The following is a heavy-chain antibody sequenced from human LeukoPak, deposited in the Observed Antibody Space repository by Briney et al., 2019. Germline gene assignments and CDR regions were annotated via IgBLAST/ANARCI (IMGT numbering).Heavy chain of an antibody. CDR2: ICSGTSYM. Sequence: GGSLRLSCAASAFTFSTYSMNWVRRAPGKGLEWGSSICSGTSYMYYAESVRGRFTISRDNAKSSLHLQMNSLRDEDTAVYYCARDRGGDFDYWGQGTLVTVSS. V-gene: IGHV3-21*01. CDR1: AFTFSTYS. J-gene: IGHJ4*02. D-gene: IGHD3-10*01. CDR3: ARDRGGDFDY.